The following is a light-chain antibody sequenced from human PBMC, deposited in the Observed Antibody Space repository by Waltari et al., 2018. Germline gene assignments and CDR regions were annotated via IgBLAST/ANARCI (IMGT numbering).Light chain of an antibody. CDR3: QQYLRFPLT. CDR1: QSISDSSNNKDY. CDR2: WAF. J-gene: IGKJ4*01. Sequence: DIVMTQSPDSLTVSLGERATIICKSSQSISDSSNNKDYLAWYQQKPGQPPKLLIYWAFTRESGVPVRFSGSGSETDFTLTITSLQAEDVAVYYCQQYLRFPLTFGGGTKVEI. V-gene: IGKV4-1*01.